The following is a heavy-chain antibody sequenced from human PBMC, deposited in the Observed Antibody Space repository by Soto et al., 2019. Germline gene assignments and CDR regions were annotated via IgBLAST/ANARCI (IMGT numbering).Heavy chain of an antibody. Sequence: EVPLVESGGGLVQPGGALRLCCAASGFTFSSYAMHWVRQGPGKGLEYVSALSSNGGSTYYANSVKGRFTISRDNSKNTLYLQMGSLRAEDMAVYYWAREGYCSSTSCYSFDYWGQGTLVTVSS. D-gene: IGHD2-2*01. CDR2: LSSNGGST. CDR1: GFTFSSYA. CDR3: AREGYCSSTSCYSFDY. J-gene: IGHJ4*02. V-gene: IGHV3-64*01.